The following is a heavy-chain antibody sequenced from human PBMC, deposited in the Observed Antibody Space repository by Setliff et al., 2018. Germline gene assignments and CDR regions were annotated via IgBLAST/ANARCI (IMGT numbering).Heavy chain of an antibody. CDR1: GGSISSYY. D-gene: IGHD2-15*01. Sequence: PSETLSLTCTVSGGSISSYYWSWIRQPPGKGLEWIGYIYYSGSTNYNPSLKSRVTISVDTSKNQFSLKLSSVTAADTAVYYCAREPTHTGHYYLDLWGKGTTVTVSS. V-gene: IGHV4-59*12. CDR2: IYYSGST. CDR3: AREPTHTGHYYLDL. J-gene: IGHJ6*03.